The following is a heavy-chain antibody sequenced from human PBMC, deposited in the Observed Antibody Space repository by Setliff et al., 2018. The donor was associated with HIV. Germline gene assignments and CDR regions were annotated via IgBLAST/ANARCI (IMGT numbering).Heavy chain of an antibody. V-gene: IGHV4-59*01. CDR1: GGSISSYF. Sequence: PSETLSLTCTVSGGSISSYFWSWRRQPPGKGLEWLGTIYYSGCTNYNPSLESRVTISVDTSKNKFSVTWRSVTTADTAVYYCARDRGRGSGSPTRKFYYYGMDVWGQGTTVTVSS. D-gene: IGHD3-10*01. CDR3: ARDRGRGSGSPTRKFYYYGMDV. J-gene: IGHJ6*02. CDR2: IYYSGCT.